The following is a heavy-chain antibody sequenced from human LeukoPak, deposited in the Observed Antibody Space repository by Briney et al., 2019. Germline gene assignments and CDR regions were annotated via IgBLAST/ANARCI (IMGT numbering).Heavy chain of an antibody. J-gene: IGHJ6*03. D-gene: IGHD5-12*01. V-gene: IGHV3-30*02. CDR1: GFTFSSYG. CDR2: IRYDGSNK. Sequence: GGSLRLSCAASGFTFSSYGMHWVRQAPGKGLEWVAFIRYDGSNKYYADSVKGRFTISRDNSKNTLYLQMNSLRAEDTAVYYCAKAGLRGPGSLYYYYMDVWGKGTTVTISS. CDR3: AKAGLRGPGSLYYYYMDV.